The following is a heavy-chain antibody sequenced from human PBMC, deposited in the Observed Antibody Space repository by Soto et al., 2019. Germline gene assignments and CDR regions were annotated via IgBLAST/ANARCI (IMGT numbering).Heavy chain of an antibody. J-gene: IGHJ5*02. CDR3: ARGNVANYFEP. Sequence: PGESLKISCEGSDYNFATYWVAWVRQMPGAGLEWVGIIKPGDSDTRYNPSFQGRVTISADKSTNTAYLKWRSLKASDTAIYYCARGNVANYFEPWGQGTLVTVSS. CDR2: IKPGDSDT. CDR1: DYNFATYW. V-gene: IGHV5-51*01. D-gene: IGHD1-7*01.